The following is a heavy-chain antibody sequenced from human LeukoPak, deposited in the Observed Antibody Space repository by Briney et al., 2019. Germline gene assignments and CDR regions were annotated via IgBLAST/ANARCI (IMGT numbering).Heavy chain of an antibody. CDR3: ARDGSSWYAFDI. CDR1: GDPLSIYY. J-gene: IGHJ3*02. CDR2: IYTSGST. Sequence: SETLSLTCTVSGDPLSIYYWSWIRHPAGKGLEWIGRIYTSGSTNYNPSLKSRVTMSVDTSKNQFSLKLSSVTAADTAVYYCARDGSSWYAFDIWGQGTMVTVSS. V-gene: IGHV4-4*07. D-gene: IGHD6-13*01.